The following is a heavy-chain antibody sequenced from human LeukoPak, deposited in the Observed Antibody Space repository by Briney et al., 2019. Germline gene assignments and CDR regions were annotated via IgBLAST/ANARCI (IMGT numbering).Heavy chain of an antibody. CDR3: AGSVGASGGAAFDI. D-gene: IGHD1-26*01. CDR1: GFNFSSYD. CDR2: INSRGSTK. J-gene: IGHJ3*02. Sequence: GGSLRLSCAASGFNFSSYDMNWIRQAPGKGLEWVSYINSRGSTKHYADSVKGRFTISRDNAKNSLYLQMKSLRDEDTAVYYCAGSVGASGGAAFDIWGQGTMVT. V-gene: IGHV3-48*02.